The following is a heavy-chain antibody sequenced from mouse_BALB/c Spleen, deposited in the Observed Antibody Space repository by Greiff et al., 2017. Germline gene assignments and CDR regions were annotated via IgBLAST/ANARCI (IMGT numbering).Heavy chain of an antibody. D-gene: IGHD3-2*01. CDR3: ARGGSRQLEAMDY. CDR1: GFNIKDTY. CDR2: IDPANGNT. Sequence: EVQRVESGAELVKPGASVKLSCTASGFNIKDTYMHWVKQRPEQGLEWIGRIDPANGNTKYDPKFQGKATITADTSSNTAYLQLSSLTSEDTAVYYCARGGSRQLEAMDYWGQGTSVTVSS. V-gene: IGHV14-3*02. J-gene: IGHJ4*01.